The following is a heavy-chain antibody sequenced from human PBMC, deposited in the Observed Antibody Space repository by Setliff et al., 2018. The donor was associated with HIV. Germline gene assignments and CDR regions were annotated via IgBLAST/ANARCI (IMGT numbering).Heavy chain of an antibody. CDR1: GYSFSNFA. Sequence: ASVKVSCKASGYSFSNFAIHWVRQAPGQRLEWLGWINAGSGNTRYSQKFQDRLTITRDTSARTVYMELSSLKSEDTAVYYCARVRCNGANCFNWFDFWGQGTPVTVSS. J-gene: IGHJ5*01. CDR2: INAGSGNT. D-gene: IGHD2-21*01. V-gene: IGHV1-3*01. CDR3: ARVRCNGANCFNWFDF.